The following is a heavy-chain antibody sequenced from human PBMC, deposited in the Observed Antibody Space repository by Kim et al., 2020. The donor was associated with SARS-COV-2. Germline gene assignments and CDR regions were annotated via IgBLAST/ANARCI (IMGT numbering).Heavy chain of an antibody. CDR3: AKDAWHYGSGSYYKDY. V-gene: IGHV3-30*02. J-gene: IGHJ4*02. D-gene: IGHD3-10*01. Sequence: SVKGRFTISRDNSKNTLYLQMNSLRAEDTAVYYCAKDAWHYGSGSYYKDYWGQGTLVTVSS.